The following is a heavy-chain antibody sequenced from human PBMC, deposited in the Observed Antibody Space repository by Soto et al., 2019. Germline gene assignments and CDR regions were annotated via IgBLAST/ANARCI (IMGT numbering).Heavy chain of an antibody. J-gene: IGHJ6*02. D-gene: IGHD2-2*01. CDR2: INPKSGDT. V-gene: IGHV1-2*02. CDR3: ARDTRGTRGFDEMDF. Sequence: AAVKVSCKXSGYIFSDHVIQWMRQAPGQGIEWMGWINPKSGDTGYAQKFQGRVTMNRDTSLDIVQMDLSGLTSDDAAVYYCARDTRGTRGFDEMDFWGQGTTVTVSS. CDR1: GYIFSDHV.